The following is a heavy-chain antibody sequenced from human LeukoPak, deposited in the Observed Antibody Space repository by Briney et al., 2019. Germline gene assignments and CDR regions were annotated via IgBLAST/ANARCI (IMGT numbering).Heavy chain of an antibody. D-gene: IGHD5-18*01. CDR1: GYTFTCYY. V-gene: IGHV1-2*06. CDR2: INPNSGGT. Sequence: GASVKASCKASGYTFTCYYMHWVRQAPGQGLEWMGRINPNSGGTNYAQKFQGRVTMTRDTSISTAYMELSRLRSDDTAVYYCARATAMVFFDYWGQGTLVTVSS. CDR3: ARATAMVFFDY. J-gene: IGHJ4*02.